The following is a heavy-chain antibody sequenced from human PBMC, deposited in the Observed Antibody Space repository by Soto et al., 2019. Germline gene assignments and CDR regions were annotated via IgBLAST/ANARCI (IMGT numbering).Heavy chain of an antibody. D-gene: IGHD5-12*01. CDR3: ARDEGWLDY. V-gene: IGHV4-61*01. J-gene: IGHJ4*02. Sequence: SETLSLTCTVSGGSVSSGSYYWSWIRQPPGKGLEWIGYIYYSGSTNYNPSLKSRVTISVDTSKNQFSLKLSSVTAADTAVYYCARDEGWLDYWGQGALVTVSS. CDR2: IYYSGST. CDR1: GGSVSSGSYY.